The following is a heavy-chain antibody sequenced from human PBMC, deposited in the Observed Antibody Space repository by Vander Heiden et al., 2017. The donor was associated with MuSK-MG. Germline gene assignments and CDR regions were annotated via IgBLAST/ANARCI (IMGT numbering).Heavy chain of an antibody. Sequence: QVQLVQSGAEVKKTGSSVKVSCKASGGTFSSYAISWVRQAPGQGREWMGGIIPIVGTANYEQKFQGRVTITADESTSTAYMELSSLRSEDTAVYYWGGGLAASGADYWGQGTLVTVSS. CDR1: GGTFSSYA. D-gene: IGHD6-13*01. V-gene: IGHV1-69*01. CDR2: IIPIVGTA. J-gene: IGHJ4*02. CDR3: GGGLAASGADY.